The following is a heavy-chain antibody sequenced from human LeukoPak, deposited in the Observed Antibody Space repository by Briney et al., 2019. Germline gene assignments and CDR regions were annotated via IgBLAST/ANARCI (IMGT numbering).Heavy chain of an antibody. D-gene: IGHD2-2*01. CDR1: GFTFSTYW. Sequence: GGSLRLSCAASGFTFSTYWMHWVRQAPGKGLVWVSRINSAGNITNYADSVKGRFTISRDNAKNRLYLQMNSLRAEDTAVYYCVRTGYCNCTKCYNWFDPWGQGILVTVSS. CDR3: VRTGYCNCTKCYNWFDP. J-gene: IGHJ5*02. CDR2: INSAGNIT. V-gene: IGHV3-74*01.